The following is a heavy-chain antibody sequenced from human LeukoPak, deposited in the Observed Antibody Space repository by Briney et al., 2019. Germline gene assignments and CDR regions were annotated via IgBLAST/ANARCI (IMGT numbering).Heavy chain of an antibody. D-gene: IGHD3-10*01. Sequence: SETLSLTCTVSGGSISNYLWSWIRQPAGKGLEWIGRISTSGSTNYNPSLKSRVTVSVDKSRNQFSLKLSSVTAADTAVYYCARVALSGLYYFDNRGEGTLVTVSS. CDR2: ISTSGST. CDR1: GGSISNYL. V-gene: IGHV4-4*07. CDR3: ARVALSGLYYFDN. J-gene: IGHJ4*02.